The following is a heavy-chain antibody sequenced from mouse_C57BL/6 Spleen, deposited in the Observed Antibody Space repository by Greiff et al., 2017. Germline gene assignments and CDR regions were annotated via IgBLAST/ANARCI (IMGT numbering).Heavy chain of an antibody. Sequence: QVQLQQSGPELVKPGASVKISCKASGYAFSSSWMNWVKQRPGKGLEWIGRIYPGDGDTNYNGKFKGKATLTADKSSSTAYMQLSSLTSEDSAVYFCARDEGTSRIDYGGKGTTRTVSS. CDR3: ARDEGTSRIDY. CDR1: GYAFSSSW. D-gene: IGHD3-3*01. J-gene: IGHJ2*01. CDR2: IYPGDGDT. V-gene: IGHV1-82*01.